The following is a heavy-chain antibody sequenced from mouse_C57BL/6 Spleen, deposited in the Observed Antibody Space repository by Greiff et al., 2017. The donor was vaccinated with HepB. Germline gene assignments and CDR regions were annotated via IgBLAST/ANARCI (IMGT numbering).Heavy chain of an antibody. D-gene: IGHD1-1*01. J-gene: IGHJ2*01. Sequence: QVQLQQSGPELVKPGASVKISCKASGYAFSSSWMNWVKQRPGKGLEWIGRIYPGDGDTNYNGKFKGKATLTADKSSSTAYMQLSGLTSEDSAVYFCAREGDYYGPFDYWGQGTTLTVAS. CDR1: GYAFSSSW. CDR2: IYPGDGDT. CDR3: AREGDYYGPFDY. V-gene: IGHV1-82*01.